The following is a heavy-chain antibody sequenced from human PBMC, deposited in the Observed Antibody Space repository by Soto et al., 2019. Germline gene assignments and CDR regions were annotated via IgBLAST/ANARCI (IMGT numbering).Heavy chain of an antibody. CDR2: VSYDGNDK. D-gene: IGHD2-8*01. V-gene: IGHV3-30*03. Sequence: QVPLVESGGGVVQPGRSLRLSCVASGFTFSSYNMHWVRQAPGKGLEWVAFVSYDGNDKKYVDSVNGRFTISRDNSKNTLYLQMNSLRAEDTAVYYCARDKGVSAQKYYFDYWGQGTLVTVSS. J-gene: IGHJ4*02. CDR1: GFTFSSYN. CDR3: ARDKGVSAQKYYFDY.